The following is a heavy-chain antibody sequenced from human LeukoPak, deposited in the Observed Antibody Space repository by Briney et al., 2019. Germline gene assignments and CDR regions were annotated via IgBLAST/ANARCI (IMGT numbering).Heavy chain of an antibody. J-gene: IGHJ3*02. Sequence: SDTLSLTCTVSGGPISSYYWSWIRQPPGKGLEGLGYMYYIGSTNYNPSLKSRVTIPIDTSKNQFSLKLSSVTAADTAVYYCARGLITENAFDIWGQGTMVTVSS. CDR2: MYYIGST. CDR3: ARGLITENAFDI. D-gene: IGHD1-20*01. CDR1: GGPISSYY. V-gene: IGHV4-59*07.